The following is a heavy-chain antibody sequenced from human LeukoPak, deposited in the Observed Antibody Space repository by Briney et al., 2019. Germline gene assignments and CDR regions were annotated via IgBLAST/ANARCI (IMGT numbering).Heavy chain of an antibody. V-gene: IGHV5-51*01. CDR1: GYVFTNYW. Sequence: GESLKISCKGSGYVFTNYWIAWVRQVPEKGLEWMGIIHPGSSNTKYGPSFQGQVAISADESISTAYLHWNNLRASDTAMYYCASLYETSGYFGFDIWGQGTMVTV. D-gene: IGHD3-22*01. CDR2: IHPGSSNT. J-gene: IGHJ3*02. CDR3: ASLYETSGYFGFDI.